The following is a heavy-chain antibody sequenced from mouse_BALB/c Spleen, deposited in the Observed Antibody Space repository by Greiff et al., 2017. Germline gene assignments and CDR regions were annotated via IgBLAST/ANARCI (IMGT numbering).Heavy chain of an antibody. Sequence: EVQLKESGPGLVKPSQSLSLTCTVTGYSITSDYAWNWIRQFPGNKLEWMGYISYSGSTSYNPSLKSRISITRDTSKNQFFLQLNSVTTEDTATYYCARGVRRDAMDYWGQGTSVTVSS. V-gene: IGHV3-2*02. D-gene: IGHD2-14*01. J-gene: IGHJ4*01. CDR1: GYSITSDYA. CDR3: ARGVRRDAMDY. CDR2: ISYSGST.